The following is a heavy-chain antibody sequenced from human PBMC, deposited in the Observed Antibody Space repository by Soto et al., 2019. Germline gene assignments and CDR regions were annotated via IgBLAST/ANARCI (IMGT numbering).Heavy chain of an antibody. D-gene: IGHD3-22*01. CDR3: AKGYYDSSGFFDY. J-gene: IGHJ4*02. CDR2: ISYDGSNK. CDR1: GFTFSSYA. V-gene: IGHV3-30-3*01. Sequence: PGGSLRLSCAASGFTFSSYAMHWVRQAPGKGLEWVAVISYDGSNKYYADSVKGRFTISRDNSKNTLYLQMNSLRAEDTAVYYCAKGYYDSSGFFDYWGQGTLVTVSS.